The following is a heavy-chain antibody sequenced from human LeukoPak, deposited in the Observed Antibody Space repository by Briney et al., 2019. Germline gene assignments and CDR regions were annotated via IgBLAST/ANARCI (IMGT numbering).Heavy chain of an antibody. CDR2: ISSSSSTI. CDR1: GFTFSSYS. D-gene: IGHD6-19*01. Sequence: PGGSLRLSCAASGFTFSSYSMNWVRQAPGKGLEWVSYISSSSSTIYYADSVKGRFTISRDNAKNSLYLQMNSLRAEDTAVYYCARRQYSSGWYIGGLDYWGQGTLVTVSS. V-gene: IGHV3-48*01. J-gene: IGHJ4*02. CDR3: ARRQYSSGWYIGGLDY.